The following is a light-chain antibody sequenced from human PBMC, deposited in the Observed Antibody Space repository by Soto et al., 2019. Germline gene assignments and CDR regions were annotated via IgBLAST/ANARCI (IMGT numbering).Light chain of an antibody. V-gene: IGKV1-27*01. CDR2: GAS. CDR1: QGIRNF. CDR3: QQYGSSVRT. Sequence: DIQLTQSPSSLSASVGDRVTITCRASQGIRNFVAWYQQKPGKVPKLLIHGASTLQSGVPSRFSGSGSGTDFTLTISRLEPEDFAVYYCQQYGSSVRTFGQGTKLEIK. J-gene: IGKJ2*01.